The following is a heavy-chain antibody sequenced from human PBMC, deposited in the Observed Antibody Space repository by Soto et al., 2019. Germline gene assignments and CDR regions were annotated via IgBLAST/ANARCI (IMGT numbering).Heavy chain of an antibody. Sequence: ETLSLTCTVSGGSISSYYWSWVRQSPGKGLEWVSSISDTGGDSYYADSMDGRFTVSRDNSKNTLYLQINSLRAEDTAIYYCVRDLYRSATMPCLDHWGQGALVTVSS. CDR3: VRDLYRSATMPCLDH. CDR2: ISDTGGDS. D-gene: IGHD1-1*01. V-gene: IGHV3-23*01. J-gene: IGHJ4*02. CDR1: GGSISSYY.